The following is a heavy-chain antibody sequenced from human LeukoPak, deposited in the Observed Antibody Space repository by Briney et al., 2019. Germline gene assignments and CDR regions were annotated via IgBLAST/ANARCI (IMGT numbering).Heavy chain of an antibody. J-gene: IGHJ6*02. Sequence: SETLSLTCAVYGGSFSGHYWSWIRQPPGKGLECIGEINHSGSTNYNPSLKSRVTISVDTSKNQFSLKLSSVTAADTAVYYCARAGLLHSRPRRGYGMDVWGQGTTVTVSS. CDR2: INHSGST. CDR1: GGSFSGHY. V-gene: IGHV4-34*01. D-gene: IGHD4-11*01. CDR3: ARAGLLHSRPRRGYGMDV.